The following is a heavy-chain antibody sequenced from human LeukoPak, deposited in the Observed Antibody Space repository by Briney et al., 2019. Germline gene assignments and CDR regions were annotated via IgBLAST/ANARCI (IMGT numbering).Heavy chain of an antibody. CDR1: GGSISSRSYY. CDR3: ARPYDSSGYFYL. CDR2: IFYSGST. D-gene: IGHD3-22*01. V-gene: IGHV4-39*01. Sequence: SETLSLTCTVPGGSISSRSYYWSWIRQPPGKGLEWIGNIFYSGSTYYNPSLKSRVTIIVDTSKNQFSLKLSSVTAADTAVYYCARPYDSSGYFYLWGQGTLVTVSS. J-gene: IGHJ5*02.